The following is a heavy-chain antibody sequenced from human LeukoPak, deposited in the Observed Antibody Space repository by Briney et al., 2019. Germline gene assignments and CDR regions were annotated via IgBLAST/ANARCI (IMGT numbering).Heavy chain of an antibody. D-gene: IGHD1-26*01. CDR3: ARGGGSQFHS. CDR1: GFTFSTYA. J-gene: IGHJ4*02. Sequence: GRSLRLSCAASGFTFSTYAMSWVRQAPGKGLEWASSISDSGASTYYADSVKGRFTISRDNSKNTVYLQMNSLTVGDTAVYFCARGGGSQFHSWGQGTLVTVSS. V-gene: IGHV3-23*01. CDR2: ISDSGAST.